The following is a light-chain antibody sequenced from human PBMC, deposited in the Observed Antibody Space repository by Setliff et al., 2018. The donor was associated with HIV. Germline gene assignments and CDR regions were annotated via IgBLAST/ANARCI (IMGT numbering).Light chain of an antibody. CDR1: SSDVGGYDY. CDR2: DVS. CDR3: CSYVDTYTFV. Sequence: SALTQPRSVSGSPGQSVTISCTGSSSDVGGYDYVSWYQHHPGKAPKLLIYDVSKRPSGVPDRFSGSKSGNTASLIISRLQAEDEADYYCCSYVDTYTFVFAPGTKVTVL. J-gene: IGLJ1*01. V-gene: IGLV2-11*02.